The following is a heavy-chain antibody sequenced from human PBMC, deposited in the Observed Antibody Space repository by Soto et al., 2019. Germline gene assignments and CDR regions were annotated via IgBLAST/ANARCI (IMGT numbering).Heavy chain of an antibody. CDR3: AKGGYSYGWGY. Sequence: EVQLVESGGGSVQPGGSLRLSCVGSGITFSNYWMHWVRQVPGKGPVWVSRVSPDGSSSSYADFVKGRFIVSRDNAKNVAYLQVNSLRADDTAVYYCAKGGYSYGWGYWGQGTLVTVSS. V-gene: IGHV3-74*01. J-gene: IGHJ4*02. CDR1: GITFSNYW. D-gene: IGHD5-18*01. CDR2: VSPDGSSS.